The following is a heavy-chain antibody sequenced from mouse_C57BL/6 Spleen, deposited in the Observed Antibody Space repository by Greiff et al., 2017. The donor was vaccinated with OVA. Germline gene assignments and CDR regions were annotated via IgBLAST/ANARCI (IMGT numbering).Heavy chain of an antibody. V-gene: IGHV5-9-1*02. CDR2: ISSGGDYI. CDR3: TRVDDYSWFAY. D-gene: IGHD2-4*01. Sequence: EVKLVESGGGLVKPGGSLKLSCAASGFTFSSYAMSWVRQTPEKRLEWVAYISSGGDYIYYADTVKGRFTISRDNARNTLYLQMSSLKSEDTAMYYCTRVDDYSWFAYWGQGTLVTVSA. CDR1: GFTFSSYA. J-gene: IGHJ3*01.